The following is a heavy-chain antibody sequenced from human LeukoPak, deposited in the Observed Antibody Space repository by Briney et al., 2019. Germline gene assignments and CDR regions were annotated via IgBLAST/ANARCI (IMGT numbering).Heavy chain of an antibody. J-gene: IGHJ4*02. D-gene: IGHD6-19*01. CDR3: ARLSIAVAGTGDY. CDR2: IYYSGST. V-gene: IGHV4-59*08. Sequence: SETLSLTCTVSGGSISSYYWSWIRQPPGKGLEWIGYIYYSGSTNYNPSLKSRVTISVDTSKNQLSLKLSSVTAADTAVYYCARLSIAVAGTGDYWGQGTLVTVSS. CDR1: GGSISSYY.